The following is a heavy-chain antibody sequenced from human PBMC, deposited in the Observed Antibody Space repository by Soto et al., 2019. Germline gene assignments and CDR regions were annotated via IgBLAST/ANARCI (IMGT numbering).Heavy chain of an antibody. CDR2: FDPEDGET. V-gene: IGHV1-24*01. Sequence: GASVKVSCKVSGYTLTELSMHWVRQAPGKGLEWMGGFDPEDGETIYAQKFQGRVTMTEDTSTNTAYMKLSNLRSEDTAMYYCAGGYCSGGSCNNWFDPWGQGTLVTVSS. CDR3: AGGYCSGGSCNNWFDP. J-gene: IGHJ5*02. CDR1: GYTLTELS. D-gene: IGHD2-15*01.